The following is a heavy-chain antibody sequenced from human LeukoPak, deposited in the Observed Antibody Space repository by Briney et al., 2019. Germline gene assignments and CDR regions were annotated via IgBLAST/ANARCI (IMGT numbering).Heavy chain of an antibody. CDR3: ARRIVTSYFDY. CDR2: MYHSGST. V-gene: IGHV4-38-2*01. CDR1: GYSINSGYY. D-gene: IGHD3-22*01. Sequence: PSETLSLTCAVSGYSINSGYYWGWIRQPPGKGLEWIGSMYHSGSTYYNPSLKSRVTLPVDTSKNQFSLKLSSVTAADTAVYYCARRIVTSYFDYWGQGTLVTVSS. J-gene: IGHJ4*02.